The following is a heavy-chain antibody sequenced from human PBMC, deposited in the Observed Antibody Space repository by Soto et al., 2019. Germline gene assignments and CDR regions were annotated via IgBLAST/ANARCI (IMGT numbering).Heavy chain of an antibody. J-gene: IGHJ6*02. Sequence: VGSLRLSCAASGFTFSNAWMSWVRQAPGKGLEWVGRIKSKTDGGTTDYAAPVKGRFTISRDDSKNTLYLQMNSLKTEDTAVYYCTTDRVATISFYYYYYGMDVWGQGTTVTVSS. CDR2: IKSKTDGGTT. CDR3: TTDRVATISFYYYYYGMDV. V-gene: IGHV3-15*01. D-gene: IGHD5-12*01. CDR1: GFTFSNAW.